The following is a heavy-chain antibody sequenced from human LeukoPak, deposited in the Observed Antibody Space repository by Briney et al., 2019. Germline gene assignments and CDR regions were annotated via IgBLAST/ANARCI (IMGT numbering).Heavy chain of an antibody. J-gene: IGHJ4*02. D-gene: IGHD3-10*01. V-gene: IGHV3-21*01. CDR3: ARDTGSGSYYKNAYDY. CDR2: ISSSSSYI. Sequence: GGSLRLSCAASGFTFSSYSMNWVRQAPGKGLEWVSSISSSSSYIYYADSVKGRFTISRDNAKNSLYLQMNSLRAEDTAVYYCARDTGSGSYYKNAYDYRGQGTLVTVSS. CDR1: GFTFSSYS.